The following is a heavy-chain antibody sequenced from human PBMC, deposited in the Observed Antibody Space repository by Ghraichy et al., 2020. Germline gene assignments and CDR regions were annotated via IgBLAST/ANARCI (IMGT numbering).Heavy chain of an antibody. V-gene: IGHV4-61*02. J-gene: IGHJ6*02. CDR2: IYTSGST. Sequence: SETLSLTCTVSGGSISSGSYYWSWIRQPAGKGLEWIGRIYTSGSTNYNHSLKSRVTISVDTSKNQFSLKLSSVTAADTAVYYCAREGLSGYCSSTSCPRGYYYYGMDVWGQGTTVTVSS. CDR3: AREGLSGYCSSTSCPRGYYYYGMDV. D-gene: IGHD2-2*01. CDR1: GGSISSGSYY.